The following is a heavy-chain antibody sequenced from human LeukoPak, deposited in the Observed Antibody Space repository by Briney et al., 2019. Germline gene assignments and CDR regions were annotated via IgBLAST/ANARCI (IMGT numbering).Heavy chain of an antibody. CDR2: ISISSSYI. Sequence: GGSLRLSCAASGFTVSSNYMNWVRQAPGKGLEWVSSISISSSYIYYVDSVKGRFTISRDNAKNSLYLQMNSLRAEDTAVYYCARDQRIQLSSYAFDIWGQGTMVTVSS. J-gene: IGHJ3*02. CDR3: ARDQRIQLSSYAFDI. V-gene: IGHV3-21*01. CDR1: GFTVSSNY. D-gene: IGHD5-18*01.